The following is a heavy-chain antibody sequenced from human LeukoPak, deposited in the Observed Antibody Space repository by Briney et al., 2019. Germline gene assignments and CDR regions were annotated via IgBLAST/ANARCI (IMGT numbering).Heavy chain of an antibody. Sequence: ASVKVSSKASEYTFTNYYMHWVRQAPGQGLEWMGWINPNSGGTNYAQKFQCRVTMTRDTSISTAYMELSRLRSDDTAVYYCVRDRGSSTSGSWFDPWSQGTLVTVSS. D-gene: IGHD2-2*01. CDR1: EYTFTNYY. CDR3: VRDRGSSTSGSWFDP. CDR2: INPNSGGT. V-gene: IGHV1-2*02. J-gene: IGHJ5*02.